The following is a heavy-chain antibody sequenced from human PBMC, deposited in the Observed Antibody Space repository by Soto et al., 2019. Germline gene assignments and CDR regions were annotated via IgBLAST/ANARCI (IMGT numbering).Heavy chain of an antibody. CDR2: LYDVDGT. CDR1: GLTVSGKKY. J-gene: IGHJ3*02. CDR3: APKHIQEHPYDI. V-gene: IGHV3-53*01. D-gene: IGHD5-18*01. Sequence: DVQLVESGGGLIQPGGSLRLSCAAFGLTVSGKKYISWVRQAPGKGLEWVSALYDVDGTYYAYSVKVRFTTSLDTATTIVYLQLNSLRPDDTAVYFCAPKHIQEHPYDIWGQGTTVTVSS.